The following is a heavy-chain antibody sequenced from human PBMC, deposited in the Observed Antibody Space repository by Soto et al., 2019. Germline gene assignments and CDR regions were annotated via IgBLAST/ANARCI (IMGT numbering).Heavy chain of an antibody. CDR1: GAPITINY. CDR2: IYYSGST. V-gene: IGHV4-59*01. Sequence: ETLSLTCTVSGAPITINYWSLIRQAPGKGLEWIGYIYYSGSTTYNPSLKSRVTMSADTSKDQFSLKLNSVTAADTAVYYCARDAGGPYDQWGQG. J-gene: IGHJ6*01. D-gene: IGHD2-15*01. CDR3: ARDAGGPYDQ.